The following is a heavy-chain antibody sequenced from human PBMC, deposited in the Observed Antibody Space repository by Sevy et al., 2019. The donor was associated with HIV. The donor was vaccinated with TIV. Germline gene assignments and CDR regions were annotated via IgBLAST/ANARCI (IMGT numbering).Heavy chain of an antibody. CDR2: ISSSSSHI. CDR3: ARGSPVRIDWNFPHYGLDV. J-gene: IGHJ6*02. CDR1: GFTFSSYS. V-gene: IGHV3-21*01. D-gene: IGHD1-7*01. Sequence: GGSLRLSCAASGFTFSSYSMNWVRQAPGKGLEWVSSISSSSSHIYYADSVKGRFTISRDNAKNSLYLQMSGLRAEDTAVYYWARGSPVRIDWNFPHYGLDVLGQGTTVTVSS.